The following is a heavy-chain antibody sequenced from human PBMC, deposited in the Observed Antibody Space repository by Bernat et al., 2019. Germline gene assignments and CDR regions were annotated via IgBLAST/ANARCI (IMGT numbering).Heavy chain of an antibody. J-gene: IGHJ6*03. CDR2: ISGSGTST. CDR3: AKGVTTYYYYYMDV. Sequence: VQLVESGGGVVQPGRSLRLSCAASGLTFSTYAMTWVRQAPGKGLEWVSGISGSGTSTYYADSVKGRFTISRDNSKTTLYLQMNNLRAEDTAVYYCAKGVTTYYYYYMDVWGKGTTVTVSS. CDR1: GLTFSTYA. V-gene: IGHV3-23*04. D-gene: IGHD4-17*01.